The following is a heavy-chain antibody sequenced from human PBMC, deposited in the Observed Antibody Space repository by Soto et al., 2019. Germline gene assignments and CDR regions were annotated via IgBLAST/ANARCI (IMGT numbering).Heavy chain of an antibody. D-gene: IGHD3-10*01. Sequence: SVKVSSKASGGTFSSYALRWVRQAPGQGLEWMGGIIPIFGTANYAQKFQGRITITADESTSTAYMELSSLRSEDTAAYFCASKTYGSGSNYYYGRDVWGQGTTVTVSS. V-gene: IGHV1-69*13. CDR2: IIPIFGTA. CDR1: GGTFSSYA. J-gene: IGHJ6*02. CDR3: ASKTYGSGSNYYYGRDV.